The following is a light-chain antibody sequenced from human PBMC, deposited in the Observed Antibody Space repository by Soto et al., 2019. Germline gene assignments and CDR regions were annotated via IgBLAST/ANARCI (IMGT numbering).Light chain of an antibody. Sequence: EIVLTQSPGTLSLSPGERATLSCRASQRVSSSLLAWYQQKPGQAPRLVVSGATYRATGIPARFSGSGSGTDFTLTISRLEPEDFAVYYCQQYSNSLTFGQGTKLEIK. CDR2: GAT. CDR1: QRVSSSL. CDR3: QQYSNSLT. V-gene: IGKV3-20*01. J-gene: IGKJ2*01.